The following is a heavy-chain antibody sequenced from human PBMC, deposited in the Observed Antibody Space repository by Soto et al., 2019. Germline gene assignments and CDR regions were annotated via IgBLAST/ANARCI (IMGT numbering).Heavy chain of an antibody. CDR2: IYYSGST. CDR3: ATSSELYYYYYMDV. D-gene: IGHD1-7*01. J-gene: IGHJ6*03. CDR1: GGSFSGYY. V-gene: IGHV4-59*01. Sequence: SETLSRTCAVYGGSFSGYYWSWIRQPPGKGLEWIGYIYYSGSTNYNPSLKSRVTISVDTSKNQFSLKLSSVTAADTAVYYCATSSELYYYYYMDVWGKGTTVTVSS.